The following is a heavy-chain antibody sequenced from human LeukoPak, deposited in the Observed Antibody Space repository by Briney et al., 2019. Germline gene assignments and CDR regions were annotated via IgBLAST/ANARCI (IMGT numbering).Heavy chain of an antibody. Sequence: GGSLRLSCAASRFSFTTYWMSWVRQAPGKGLEWVSAISGSGGSTYYADSVKGRFTISRDNSKNTLYLQMDSLRAEDTAVYYCAKTRSNYYDSSGYFDYWGQGTLVTVSS. J-gene: IGHJ4*02. D-gene: IGHD3-22*01. CDR3: AKTRSNYYDSSGYFDY. CDR1: RFSFTTYW. CDR2: ISGSGGST. V-gene: IGHV3-23*01.